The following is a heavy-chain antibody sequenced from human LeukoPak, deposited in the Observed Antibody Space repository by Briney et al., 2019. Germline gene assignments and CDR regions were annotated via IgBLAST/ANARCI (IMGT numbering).Heavy chain of an antibody. V-gene: IGHV4-34*01. CDR3: ARVKWYFGL. CDR1: GGSFSGFY. Sequence: SETLSLTCAVYGGSFSGFYWSWIRQPPGKGLEWIGEINHSGSTNYNPSLKSRVIISVDTSKNQFSLKLNSVTAADTAVYYCARVKWYFGLWGRGTLVTVSS. CDR2: INHSGST. J-gene: IGHJ2*01.